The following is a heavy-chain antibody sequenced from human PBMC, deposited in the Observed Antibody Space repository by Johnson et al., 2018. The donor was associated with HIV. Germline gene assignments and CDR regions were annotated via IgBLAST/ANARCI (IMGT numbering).Heavy chain of an antibody. Sequence: QVQLVESGGGLVQPGGSLRLSCAASGMTFSSYAMSWVRQAPGKGLEWVAVISYDGSNKYYADSVKGRFTISRDNSKNTLYLQMNSLRAEDTAVYYWAKVSGWPRGAFDIWGQGTMVTVSS. D-gene: IGHD6-19*01. CDR1: GMTFSSYA. CDR3: AKVSGWPRGAFDI. J-gene: IGHJ3*02. V-gene: IGHV3-30-3*01. CDR2: ISYDGSNK.